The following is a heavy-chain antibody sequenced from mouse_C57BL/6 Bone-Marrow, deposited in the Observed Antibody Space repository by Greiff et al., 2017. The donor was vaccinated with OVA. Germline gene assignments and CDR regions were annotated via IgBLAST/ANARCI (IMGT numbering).Heavy chain of an antibody. CDR2: IYPRDGST. D-gene: IGHD3-3*01. Sequence: VKLVESGPELVKPGASVKLSCKASGYTFTSYDINWVKQRPGQGLEWIGWIYPRDGSTKYNEKFKGKATLTVDTYSSTAYMELHSLTSEDSAVYFCARGGDLDYWGQGTTLTVSS. J-gene: IGHJ2*01. V-gene: IGHV1-85*01. CDR1: GYTFTSYD. CDR3: ARGGDLDY.